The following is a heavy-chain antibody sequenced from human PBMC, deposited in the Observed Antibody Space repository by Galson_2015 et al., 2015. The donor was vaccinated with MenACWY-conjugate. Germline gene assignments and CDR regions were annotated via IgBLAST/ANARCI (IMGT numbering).Heavy chain of an antibody. CDR1: GFTVSSNY. J-gene: IGHJ4*02. CDR3: ARGDGYSSGWWGY. V-gene: IGHV3-53*01. CDR2: IYSGGST. Sequence: RLSCAASGFTVSSNYMRWVRQAPGKGLEWVSVIYSGGSTYYADSVKGRFTISRDNSKNTLYLQMNSLRAEDTAVYYCARGDGYSSGWWGYWGQGTLVTVSS. D-gene: IGHD6-19*01.